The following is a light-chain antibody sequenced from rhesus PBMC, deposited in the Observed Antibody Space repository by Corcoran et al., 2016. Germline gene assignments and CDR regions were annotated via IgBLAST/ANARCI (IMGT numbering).Light chain of an antibody. V-gene: IGKV1-18*01. J-gene: IGKJ3*01. CDR3: QQGYNTPFT. CDR1: QGISSW. CDR2: AAS. Sequence: DIQMTQSPSSLSASVGDKVTITCRATQGISSWIAWYQQKPGKAPQLLIHAASSLQSGVPSRFSGSGSGTNYTLTLSSLQPEDFGTYYCQQGYNTPFTFGRGTKLDIK.